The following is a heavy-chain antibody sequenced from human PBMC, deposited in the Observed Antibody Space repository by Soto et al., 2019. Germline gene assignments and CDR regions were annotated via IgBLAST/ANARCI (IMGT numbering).Heavy chain of an antibody. J-gene: IGHJ6*03. Sequence: QVQLVQSGAEVKKPGASVKVSCKASGYTFTSYDINWVRQATGQGLEWMGWMNPNSGNTGYAQKFQGRVTMTRNTSISTAYMELSSLRSEDTAVYYCARTAGTSWGGPSFYYYYYMDVWGKGTTVTVSS. CDR2: MNPNSGNT. D-gene: IGHD6-13*01. V-gene: IGHV1-8*01. CDR1: GYTFTSYD. CDR3: ARTAGTSWGGPSFYYYYYMDV.